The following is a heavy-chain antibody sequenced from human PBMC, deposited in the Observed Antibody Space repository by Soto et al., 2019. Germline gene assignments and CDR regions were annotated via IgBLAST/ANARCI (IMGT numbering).Heavy chain of an antibody. Sequence: ASVKVSCKASGYTFTGYYVHWVRQAPGQGLEWMGWINPNSGGTNYAQKFQGRVTMTRDTSISTAYMELSRLRSDDTAVYYCARDTQELLWFGELSDYYYGMDVWGQGTTVTVSS. CDR1: GYTFTGYY. CDR2: INPNSGGT. J-gene: IGHJ6*02. V-gene: IGHV1-2*02. CDR3: ARDTQELLWFGELSDYYYGMDV. D-gene: IGHD3-10*01.